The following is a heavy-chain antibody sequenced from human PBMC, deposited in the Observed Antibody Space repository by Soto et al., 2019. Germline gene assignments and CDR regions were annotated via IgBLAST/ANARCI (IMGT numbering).Heavy chain of an antibody. CDR2: IYYSGST. CDR1: GGSISSSSYY. V-gene: IGHV4-39*02. Sequence: QLQLQESGPGLVKPSETLSLTCTVSGGSISSSSYYWGWIRQPPGKGLEWIGSIYYSGSTYYNPPLKSRVTISVDTSKTHFSLKLSSVTAADTAVYYCATQEVGGSYVYTFDPWGQGTLVTVSS. J-gene: IGHJ5*02. D-gene: IGHD1-26*01. CDR3: ATQEVGGSYVYTFDP.